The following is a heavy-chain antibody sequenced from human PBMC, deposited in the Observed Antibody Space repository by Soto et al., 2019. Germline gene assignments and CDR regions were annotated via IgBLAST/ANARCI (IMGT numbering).Heavy chain of an antibody. D-gene: IGHD3-10*01. Sequence: ESVGGLVQPGGSLRLSCAASGFTFSSYAMSWVRQAPGKGLEWVSAISGSGGSTYYADSVKGRFTISRDNSKNTLYLQMNSLRAEDTAVYYCAKSPYGSGSYYCFDYWGQGTLLTVSS. CDR1: GFTFSSYA. V-gene: IGHV3-23*01. J-gene: IGHJ4*02. CDR2: ISGSGGST. CDR3: AKSPYGSGSYYCFDY.